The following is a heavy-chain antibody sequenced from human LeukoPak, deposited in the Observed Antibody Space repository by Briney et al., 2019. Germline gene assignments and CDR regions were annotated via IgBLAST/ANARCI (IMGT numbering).Heavy chain of an antibody. CDR2: IYYSGST. V-gene: IGHV4-59*01. J-gene: IGHJ6*02. D-gene: IGHD3-9*01. CDR3: ARDPGFPDILTGDYYYYGMDV. CDR1: GGSISSYY. Sequence: PSETLSLTCTVSGGSISSYYWSWIRQPPGKGLEWIGYIYYSGSTNYNPSLKSRVTISVDTSKNQFSLKLSSVTAADTAVYYCARDPGFPDILTGDYYYYGMDVWGQGTTVTVSS.